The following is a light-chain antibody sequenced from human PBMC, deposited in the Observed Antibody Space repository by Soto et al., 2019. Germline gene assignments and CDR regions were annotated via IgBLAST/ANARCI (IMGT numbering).Light chain of an antibody. V-gene: IGKV3-20*01. CDR2: GAF. J-gene: IGKJ3*01. Sequence: EIVLTQSPDTLSLSPGERATLSCRASQSVSNNRLAWYQQRPGQAHSLLIYGAFSRATGVPDRFSGSGSGTDFTLTISGLEPEDLVVYSCQHYGTSRVTFGPGTKVDV. CDR1: QSVSNNR. CDR3: QHYGTSRVT.